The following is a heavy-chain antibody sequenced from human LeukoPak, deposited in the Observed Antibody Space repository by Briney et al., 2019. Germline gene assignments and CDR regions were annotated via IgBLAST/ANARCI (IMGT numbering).Heavy chain of an antibody. CDR2: ISYDGSNK. D-gene: IGHD3-10*01. J-gene: IGHJ3*02. CDR1: GFTFSSYG. Sequence: GGSLRLSCAASGFTFSSYGMHWVRQAPGKGLEWVAVISYDGSNKYYADSVKGRFTISRDNSKNTLYLQMNSLRAEDTAVYYCAKDRTFRYGSGSYTGAFDIWGQGTMVTVSS. CDR3: AKDRTFRYGSGSYTGAFDI. V-gene: IGHV3-30*18.